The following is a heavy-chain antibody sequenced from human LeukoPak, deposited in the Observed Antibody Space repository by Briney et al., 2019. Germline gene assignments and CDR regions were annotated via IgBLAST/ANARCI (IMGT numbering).Heavy chain of an antibody. CDR2: INHSGST. V-gene: IGHV4-34*01. CDR1: GGSFSGYY. J-gene: IGHJ6*02. Sequence: SETLSLTCAVYGGSFSGYYWSWIRQPPGKGLEWIGEINHSGSTNYNPSLKSRVTISVDTSKNQFSLKLSSVTAADTAVYYCARHLKPANYYYYGMDVWGQGTTVTVSS. CDR3: ARHLKPANYYYYGMDV.